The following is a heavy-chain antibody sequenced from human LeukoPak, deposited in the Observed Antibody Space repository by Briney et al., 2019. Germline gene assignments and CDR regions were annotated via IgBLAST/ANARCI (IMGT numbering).Heavy chain of an antibody. J-gene: IGHJ4*02. V-gene: IGHV3-21*01. CDR3: ARASQPYCSSTSCYTVPSDY. CDR2: ISSSSSYI. D-gene: IGHD2-2*02. Sequence: GGSLRLSCVASGFTFDDYAMHWVRQAPGKGLEWVSSISSSSSYIYYADSVKGRFTISRDNAKNSLYLQMNSLRAEDTAVYYCARASQPYCSSTSCYTVPSDYWGQGTLVTVSS. CDR1: GFTFDDYA.